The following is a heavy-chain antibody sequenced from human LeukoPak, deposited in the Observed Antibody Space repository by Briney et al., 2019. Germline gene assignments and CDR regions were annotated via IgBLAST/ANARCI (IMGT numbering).Heavy chain of an antibody. Sequence: GGSLRLSCAVSGFTFSNYGMSWVRQAPGKGLEWVSAISASGGSTYYAGSVKGRFTISRDNSENTLHLQMNSLRAEDTAVYYCAKDYGSGSPSRFDYWGQGTLVTVSS. CDR3: AKDYGSGSPSRFDY. V-gene: IGHV3-23*01. D-gene: IGHD3-10*01. CDR2: ISASGGST. CDR1: GFTFSNYG. J-gene: IGHJ4*02.